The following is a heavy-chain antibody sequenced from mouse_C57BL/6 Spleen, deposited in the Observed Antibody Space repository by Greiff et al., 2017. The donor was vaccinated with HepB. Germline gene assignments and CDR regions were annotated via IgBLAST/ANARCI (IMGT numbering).Heavy chain of an antibody. CDR2: IYPRSGNT. CDR3: HYFDWFAY. D-gene: IGHD2-4*01. CDR1: GYTFTSYG. J-gene: IGHJ3*01. Sequence: VQLQESGAELARPGASVKLSCKASGYTFTSYGISWVKQRTGQGLEWIGEIYPRSGNTYYNEKFKGKATLTADKSSSTAYMELRSLTSEDSAVYFFHYFDWFAYWGQGTLVTVSA. V-gene: IGHV1-81*01.